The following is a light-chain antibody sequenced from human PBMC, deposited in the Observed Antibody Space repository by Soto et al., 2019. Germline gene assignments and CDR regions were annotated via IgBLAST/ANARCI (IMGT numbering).Light chain of an antibody. CDR2: DAS. CDR1: QSISSW. J-gene: IGKJ1*01. V-gene: IGKV1-5*01. Sequence: DSMITQSPSTLSASVGDRVTITCRASQSISSWLAWYQQKPGKAPKLLIYDASSLESGVPSRFSGSGSGTEFTLTISSLQPDDFATYYCQQYNGYSWSFGQGTKVDI. CDR3: QQYNGYSWS.